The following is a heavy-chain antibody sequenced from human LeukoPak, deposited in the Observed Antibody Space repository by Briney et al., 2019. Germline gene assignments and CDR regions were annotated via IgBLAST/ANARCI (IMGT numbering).Heavy chain of an antibody. CDR3: VISYAVKFDQ. CDR1: GFTFSSYA. J-gene: IGHJ4*02. CDR2: ISGSSSTI. V-gene: IGHV3-48*02. Sequence: GGSLRLSCAASGFTFSSYAMNRVRQAPGKGLEWVSYISGSSSTIYYADSVKGRFTISRDNAKKSLYLQMNSLRDEDTAVYYCVISYAVKFDQWGQGTLVTVSS. D-gene: IGHD3-22*01.